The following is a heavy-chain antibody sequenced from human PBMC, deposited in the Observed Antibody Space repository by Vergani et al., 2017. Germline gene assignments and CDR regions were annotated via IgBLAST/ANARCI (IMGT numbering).Heavy chain of an antibody. CDR1: GGTFSSYA. D-gene: IGHD3-3*01. CDR3: AREGLDYDFWSGYGTYYYYGMDV. CDR2: IIPIFGTA. J-gene: IGHJ6*02. Sequence: QVQLVQSGAEVKKPGSSVKVSCKASGGTFSSYAISWVRQAPGQGLEWMGGIIPIFGTANYAQKFKGRVTITADKSTSTAYMELSSLRSEDTAVYYCAREGLDYDFWSGYGTYYYYGMDVWGQGTTVTVSS. V-gene: IGHV1-69*06.